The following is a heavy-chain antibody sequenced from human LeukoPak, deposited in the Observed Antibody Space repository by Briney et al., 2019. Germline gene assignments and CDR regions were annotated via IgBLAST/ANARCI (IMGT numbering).Heavy chain of an antibody. J-gene: IGHJ4*02. CDR1: GYTFTSYG. D-gene: IGHD6-19*01. CDR3: ARAGQAKWLVQEYYFDY. Sequence: GASVKVSCKASGYTFTSYGISWVRQAPGQGLEWMGWISAYNGNTNYAQKLQGRVTMTTDTSTSTAYMELRSLRSDDTAVYYCARAGQAKWLVQEYYFDYWGQGTLVTVSS. V-gene: IGHV1-18*01. CDR2: ISAYNGNT.